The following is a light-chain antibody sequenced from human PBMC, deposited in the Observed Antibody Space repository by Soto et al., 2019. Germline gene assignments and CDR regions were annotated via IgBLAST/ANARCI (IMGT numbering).Light chain of an antibody. V-gene: IGKV1-39*01. CDR3: QQSYTTPWT. CDR1: QSITSY. J-gene: IGKJ1*01. CDR2: AAS. Sequence: DIQMTQSPSSLSASVGDRVTITCRASQSITSYLNWYQQKPGKASQLLIYAASSLQSGVPSRFSGSGSGTDFTLIISSLQPEDVATYFCQQSYTTPWTVGQGTKVEVK.